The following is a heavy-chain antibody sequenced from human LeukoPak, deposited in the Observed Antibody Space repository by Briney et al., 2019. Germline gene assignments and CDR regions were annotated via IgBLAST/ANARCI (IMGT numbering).Heavy chain of an antibody. Sequence: GGSLRLSCAASGFTFSSYAMSWVRQAPGKGLEWVSAISGSGGSTYYADSVKGRFTISRDNSKNTVYLQMNSLRAEDTAVYYCAKVGKIWSGSRGYYMDVWGKGTTVTVSS. J-gene: IGHJ6*03. CDR1: GFTFSSYA. CDR3: AKVGKIWSGSRGYYMDV. V-gene: IGHV3-23*01. CDR2: ISGSGGST. D-gene: IGHD3-3*01.